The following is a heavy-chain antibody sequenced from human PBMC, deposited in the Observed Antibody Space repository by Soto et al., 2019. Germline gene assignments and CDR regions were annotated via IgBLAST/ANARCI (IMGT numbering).Heavy chain of an antibody. CDR3: ATLPVTTYYYYYYGMDV. CDR2: INAGNGNT. V-gene: IGHV1-3*01. D-gene: IGHD4-17*01. CDR1: GYTFTSYA. J-gene: IGHJ6*02. Sequence: ASVKVSCKASGYTFTSYAMHWVRQAPGQRLEWMGWINAGNGNTKYSQKFQGRVTITRDTSASTAYMELSSLRSEDTAVYYCATLPVTTYYYYYYGMDVWGQGTTVTVSS.